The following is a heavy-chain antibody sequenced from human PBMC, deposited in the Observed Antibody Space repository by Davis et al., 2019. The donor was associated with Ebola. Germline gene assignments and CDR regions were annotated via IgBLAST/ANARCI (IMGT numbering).Heavy chain of an antibody. Sequence: GESLKISCAASGFTFSSYWMSWVRQAPGKGLEWVANIKQDGSEKYYVDSVKGRFTISRDNAKNSLYLQMNSLRAEDTALYYCARRYGSPGYFDYWGQGTLVTVSS. J-gene: IGHJ4*02. D-gene: IGHD3-10*01. CDR2: IKQDGSEK. V-gene: IGHV3-7*03. CDR3: ARRYGSPGYFDY. CDR1: GFTFSSYW.